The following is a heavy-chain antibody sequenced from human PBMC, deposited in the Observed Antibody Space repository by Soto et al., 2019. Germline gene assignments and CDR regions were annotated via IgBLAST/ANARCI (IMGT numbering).Heavy chain of an antibody. J-gene: IGHJ5*02. V-gene: IGHV1-8*01. Sequence: ASVKVTCKAPGYTFTSNDINWVRQATGQGLEWMGWMNPNSGNTGYAQKFQGRVTMTRNTSISTAYMELSSLRSEDTAVYYCARVLIIFGVVSTWGQRTLVTVSS. CDR3: ARVLIIFGVVST. CDR2: MNPNSGNT. D-gene: IGHD3-3*01. CDR1: GYTFTSND.